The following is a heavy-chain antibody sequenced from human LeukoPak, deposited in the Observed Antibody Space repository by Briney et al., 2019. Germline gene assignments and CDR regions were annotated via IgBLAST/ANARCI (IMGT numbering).Heavy chain of an antibody. D-gene: IGHD6-13*01. J-gene: IGHJ4*02. Sequence: GGSLRLSCAASGFTFSSYSMNWVRQAPGKGLEWVSSISSSSYIYYADSVKGRFTISRDNAKNSLYLQMNSLRAEDTAVYYCARWYSSSWYISGFDYWGQGTLVTVSS. CDR2: ISSSSYI. CDR1: GFTFSSYS. CDR3: ARWYSSSWYISGFDY. V-gene: IGHV3-21*01.